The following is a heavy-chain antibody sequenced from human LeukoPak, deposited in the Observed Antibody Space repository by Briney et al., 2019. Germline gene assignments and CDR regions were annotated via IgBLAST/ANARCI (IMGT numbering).Heavy chain of an antibody. J-gene: IGHJ4*02. CDR2: IKPDGSEG. V-gene: IGHV3-7*04. D-gene: IGHD3-16*01. Sequence: GGSPRLSCAASGFTFSSSWMTWVRQAPGKGLEWVATIKPDGSEGSYVDSVKGRFTTSRDNAKNSLFLQMISLRAEDTAVYYCARDRAYKSFDYWGQGALVTVSS. CDR1: GFTFSSSW. CDR3: ARDRAYKSFDY.